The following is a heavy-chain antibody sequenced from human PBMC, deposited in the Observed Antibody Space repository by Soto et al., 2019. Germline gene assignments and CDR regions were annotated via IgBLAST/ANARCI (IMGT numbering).Heavy chain of an antibody. V-gene: IGHV4-30-2*01. CDR2: IYHSGST. CDR1: GGSISSGGYS. Sequence: PSETLSLTCAVSGGSISSGGYSWSWIRQPPGKGLEWIGYIYHSGSTYYNPSLKSRVTISVDRSKNQFSLKLSSVTAADTAVYYCASVDTAMVGASDYWGQGTLVTVSS. CDR3: ASVDTAMVGASDY. D-gene: IGHD5-18*01. J-gene: IGHJ4*02.